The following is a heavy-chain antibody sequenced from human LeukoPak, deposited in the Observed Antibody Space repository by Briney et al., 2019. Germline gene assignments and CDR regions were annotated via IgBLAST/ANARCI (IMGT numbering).Heavy chain of an antibody. CDR3: ASVGTEEYYFDY. CDR2: IYHSGSA. D-gene: IGHD2/OR15-2a*01. CDR1: GGSFSGYY. Sequence: SETLSLTCAVYGGSFSGYYWSWLRQPPGKGLEWIAYIYHSGSANYNPALKGRVTISIDTSKNQFSLKLRSLTAADTAVYYCASVGTEEYYFDYWGQGTQVSVSS. V-gene: IGHV4-34*11. J-gene: IGHJ4*02.